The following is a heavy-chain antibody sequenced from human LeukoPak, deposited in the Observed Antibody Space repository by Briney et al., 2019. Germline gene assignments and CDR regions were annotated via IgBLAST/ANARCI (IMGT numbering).Heavy chain of an antibody. CDR1: GGSFSGYY. D-gene: IGHD2-15*01. V-gene: IGHV4-59*08. CDR2: IYYSGST. Sequence: SETLSLTCAVYGGSFSGYYWSWIRQPPGKGLEWIGYIYYSGSTNYNPSLKSRVTISVDTSKNQFSLKLSSVTAADTAVYYCARGTPRYCSGGSCYSHFDYWGQGTLVTVSS. CDR3: ARGTPRYCSGGSCYSHFDY. J-gene: IGHJ4*02.